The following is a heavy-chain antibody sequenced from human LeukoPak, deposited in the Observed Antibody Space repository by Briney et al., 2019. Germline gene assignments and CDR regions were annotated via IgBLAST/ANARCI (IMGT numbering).Heavy chain of an antibody. CDR3: ARVRPLWFGELPDY. J-gene: IGHJ4*02. D-gene: IGHD3-10*01. Sequence: SETLSLTCTVSGGSISSYYWSWIRQPAGKGLEWIGRIYTSGSTNYNPSLKSRVTMSVDTPKNQFSLKLSSVTAADTAVYYCARVRPLWFGELPDYWGQGTLVTVSS. V-gene: IGHV4-4*07. CDR2: IYTSGST. CDR1: GGSISSYY.